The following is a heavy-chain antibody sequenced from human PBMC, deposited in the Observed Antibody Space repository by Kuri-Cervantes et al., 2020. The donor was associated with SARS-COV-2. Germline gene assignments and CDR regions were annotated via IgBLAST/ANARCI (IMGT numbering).Heavy chain of an antibody. V-gene: IGHV3-74*01. CDR2: INPDGSYT. CDR3: VRDGDHWNFDY. D-gene: IGHD1-1*01. J-gene: IGHJ4*02. Sequence: GGSLRLSCAASGFTFSGHWIHWVRHAPGKGLVWVSRINPDGSYTNNADSGKGRFTLSRDNAKNMLFLQMNSLRAEATAVYYCVRDGDHWNFDYWGQGNLVTGSS. CDR1: GFTFSGHW.